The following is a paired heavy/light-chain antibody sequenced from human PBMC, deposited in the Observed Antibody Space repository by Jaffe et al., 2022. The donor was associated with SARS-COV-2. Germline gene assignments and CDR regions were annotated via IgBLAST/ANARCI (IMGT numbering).Light chain of an antibody. CDR1: SSNIGNNY. Sequence: QSVLTQPPSVSAAPGQKVTISCFGSSSNIGNNYVSWYQQLPGTAPKLLIYENNKRPSGIPDRFSGSKSGTSATLGITGLQTGDEADYYCGTWDSSLSVWVFGGGTKLTVL. CDR3: GTWDSSLSVWV. CDR2: ENN. V-gene: IGLV1-51*02. J-gene: IGLJ3*02.
Heavy chain of an antibody. CDR1: GFTFSNYV. CDR3: ATVEGEGVAAAGVFSYNHYMDV. D-gene: IGHD6-13*01. V-gene: IGHV3-23*04. Sequence: EVQVVESGGGLVQRGGSLRLSCAASGFTFSNYVMSWVRQAPGKGLEWVSAISGGGGSTYYADSVKGRFTISRDDSKNTLYLQMNSLRAEDTAVYYCATVEGEGVAAAGVFSYNHYMDVWGKGTTVTVSS. J-gene: IGHJ6*03. CDR2: ISGGGGST.